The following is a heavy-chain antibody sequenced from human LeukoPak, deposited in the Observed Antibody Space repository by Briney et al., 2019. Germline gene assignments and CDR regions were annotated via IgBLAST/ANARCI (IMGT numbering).Heavy chain of an antibody. CDR3: ARGPLPGADPYYFDY. V-gene: IGHV1-8*01. CDR1: GYTFISYG. Sequence: GASVKVSCKASGYTFISYGINWVRQATGQGLEWMGWMNPNSGDTDYAQKFQGRVTMTRNTSISTAYMDLSSLRSEDTAVYYCARGPLPGADPYYFDYWGQGTLVTVSS. D-gene: IGHD3-10*01. CDR2: MNPNSGDT. J-gene: IGHJ4*02.